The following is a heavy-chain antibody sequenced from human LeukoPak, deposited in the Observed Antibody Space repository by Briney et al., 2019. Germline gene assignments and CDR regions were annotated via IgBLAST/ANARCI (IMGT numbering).Heavy chain of an antibody. CDR1: GFTFDDYA. CDR3: AKSHDYYYYYMDV. Sequence: GRSLRLSCAASGFTFDDYAMHGVRQAPGKGLEWVSGISWNSGSIGYADSVKGRFTISRDNAKNSRYLQMNSLRAEDTALYYCAKSHDYYYYYMDVWGKGTTVTVSS. V-gene: IGHV3-9*01. CDR2: ISWNSGSI. J-gene: IGHJ6*03.